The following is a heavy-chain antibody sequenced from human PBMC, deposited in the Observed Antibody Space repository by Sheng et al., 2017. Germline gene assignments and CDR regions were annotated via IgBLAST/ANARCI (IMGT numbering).Heavy chain of an antibody. Sequence: QLQLQESGPGLVKPSETLSLTCTVSGGSISSSSYYWGWIRQPPGKGLEWIGSIYYSGSTYYNPSLKSRVTISVDTSKNQFSLKLSSVTAADTAVYYCARARTKWELPIAYWGQGTLGHRLL. D-gene: IGHD1-26*01. CDR3: ARARTKWELPIAY. J-gene: IGHJ4*02. CDR2: IYYSGST. CDR1: GGSISSSSYY. V-gene: IGHV4-39*07.